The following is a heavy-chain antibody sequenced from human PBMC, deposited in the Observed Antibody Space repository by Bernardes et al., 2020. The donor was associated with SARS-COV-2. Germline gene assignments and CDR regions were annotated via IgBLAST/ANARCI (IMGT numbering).Heavy chain of an antibody. CDR2: ISSSGSTI. V-gene: IGHV3-48*04. CDR3: ARVRTFRGMVITGWFDP. J-gene: IGHJ5*02. D-gene: IGHD3-22*01. Sequence: GGSLRLSCAASGFTFSSYAMSWVRQAPGKGLEWVSYISSSGSTIYYADSVKGRFTISRDNAKNSLYLQMNSLRAEDTAVYYCARVRTFRGMVITGWFDPWGQGTLVTVSS. CDR1: GFTFSSYA.